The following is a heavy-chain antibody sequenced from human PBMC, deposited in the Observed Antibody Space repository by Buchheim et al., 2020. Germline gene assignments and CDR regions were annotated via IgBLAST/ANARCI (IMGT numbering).Heavy chain of an antibody. CDR1: GFTFSSYG. V-gene: IGHV3-33*01. Sequence: QVQLVESGGGVVQPGRSLRLSCAASGFTFSSYGMHWVRQAPGKGLEWVAVIWYDGSNKYYADSVKGRFTISRDNSKNTLYLQMNSLRAEDTAVYYCARDFGVWMQYYFDYWGQGTL. CDR3: ARDFGVWMQYYFDY. J-gene: IGHJ4*02. CDR2: IWYDGSNK. D-gene: IGHD3-10*01.